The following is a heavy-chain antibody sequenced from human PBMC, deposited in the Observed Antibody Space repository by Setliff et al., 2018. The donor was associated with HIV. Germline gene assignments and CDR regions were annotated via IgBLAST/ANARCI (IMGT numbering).Heavy chain of an antibody. CDR3: ARGRDGYSLGNFDF. CDR1: DGSVSGYY. Sequence: SETLSLTCSVSDGSVSGYYWNWIRQPPGKGLEWIGEINHRGITNYSPSLKSRVTISVDTSKNQFSLGLRSLTAADTAVYYCARGRDGYSLGNFDFWGQGTLVTVSS. V-gene: IGHV4-34*01. CDR2: INHRGIT. J-gene: IGHJ4*02. D-gene: IGHD2-21*02.